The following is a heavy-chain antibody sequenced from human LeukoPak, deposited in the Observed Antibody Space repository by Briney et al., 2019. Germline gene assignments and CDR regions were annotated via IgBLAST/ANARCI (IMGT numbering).Heavy chain of an antibody. D-gene: IGHD3-3*01. CDR3: ARLLGWSGPINWFDP. J-gene: IGHJ5*02. CDR2: VYYSGIT. CDR1: GGSISSDY. V-gene: IGHV4-59*08. Sequence: PSETLSLTCTVSGGSISSDYWSWIRQPPGKGLEWIGYVYYSGITNYNPSLKSRVTISVGTSKNPFSLKLTSVTAADTAVYYCARLLGWSGPINWFDPWGRGTLVTVSS.